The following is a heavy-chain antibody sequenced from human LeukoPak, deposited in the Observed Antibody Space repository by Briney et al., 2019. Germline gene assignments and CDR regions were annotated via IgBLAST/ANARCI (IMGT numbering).Heavy chain of an antibody. J-gene: IGHJ5*02. V-gene: IGHV4-61*02. Sequence: PSETLSLTCTVSGGSISDGSYYWNWIRQPAGKGLEWVGRIQTSGNTNYSPSLESRVTISLDTSRNQFSLSLSSVTAADTAVYYCARDSSAIFDEARIDPWGQGTLVTVSS. D-gene: IGHD3-3*01. CDR1: GGSISDGSYY. CDR3: ARDSSAIFDEARIDP. CDR2: IQTSGNT.